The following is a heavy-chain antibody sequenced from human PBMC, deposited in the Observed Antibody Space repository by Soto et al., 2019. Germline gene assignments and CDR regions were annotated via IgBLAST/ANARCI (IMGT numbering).Heavy chain of an antibody. J-gene: IGHJ1*01. CDR2: INPSGTT. V-gene: IGHV4-34*01. CDR3: ALAPAAHILH. CDR1: GGSLSAYY. Sequence: SETLSLTCAVYGGSLSAYYWSWIRQPPGKGLEWIGEINPSGTTNYNPSLKSRVTISVDTSKNQFSLKLSSVTAADTAVYHCALAPAAHILHWGQGTLVTSPQ. D-gene: IGHD2-2*01.